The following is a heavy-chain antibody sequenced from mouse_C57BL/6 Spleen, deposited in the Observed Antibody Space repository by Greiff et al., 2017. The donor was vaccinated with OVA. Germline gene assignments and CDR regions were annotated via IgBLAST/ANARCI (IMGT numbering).Heavy chain of an antibody. J-gene: IGHJ2*01. V-gene: IGHV14-4*01. CDR1: GFHIKAAY. CDR3: NKRGLNGTGGNFDY. CDR2: FDPENGDT. Sequence: VQLQQSGAELVRPGASVKLSCTASGFHIKAAYMHWVKQRPEQGLEWIGWFDPENGDTEYASKFPGKAPITADPSSNPAYLQLRRLATEETAVYYRNKRGLNGTGGNFDYWGQGTTLTVSS. D-gene: IGHD1-3*01.